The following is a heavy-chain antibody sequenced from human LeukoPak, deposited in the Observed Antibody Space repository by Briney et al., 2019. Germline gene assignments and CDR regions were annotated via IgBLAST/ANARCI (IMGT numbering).Heavy chain of an antibody. CDR3: ARGSSTSPNYYYYGMDV. J-gene: IGHJ6*04. V-gene: IGHV4-34*01. D-gene: IGHD2-2*01. CDR1: GGSFSGYY. Sequence: SETLSLTCAVYGGSFSGYYWSWIRQPPGKGLEWIGEINHSGSTNYNPSLKSRVTISVDTSKNQFSLKLSSVTAADTAVYYCARGSSTSPNYYYYGMDVWGKGTTVTVSS. CDR2: INHSGST.